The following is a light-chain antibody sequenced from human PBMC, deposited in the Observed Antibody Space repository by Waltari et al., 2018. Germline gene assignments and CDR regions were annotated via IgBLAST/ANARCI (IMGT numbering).Light chain of an antibody. CDR3: AAWDDSLNSVL. J-gene: IGLJ2*01. Sequence: QSVLTQPPSASGTPGQRVTVSCSGSSSNIVSNTVTWYQQLPGTAPKLIIYSTNQRPSGVPDRFSGSKSGTSASLAISGLQSEDEADYYCAAWDDSLNSVLFGGGTKVTVL. V-gene: IGLV1-44*01. CDR1: SSNIVSNT. CDR2: STN.